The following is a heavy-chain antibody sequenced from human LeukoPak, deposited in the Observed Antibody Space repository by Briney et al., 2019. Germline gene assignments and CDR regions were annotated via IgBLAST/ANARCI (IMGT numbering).Heavy chain of an antibody. J-gene: IGHJ4*02. Sequence: TXSXTCXVXGGSFXGYYWSWIRQPPGKGLEWIGEINHSGSTNYNPSLKSRVTISVNTSKNKFSLKLSSVTAADTAVYYCARRSIAVAGIFDYWGQGTLVTVSS. V-gene: IGHV4-34*01. CDR2: INHSGST. D-gene: IGHD6-19*01. CDR1: GGSFXGYY. CDR3: ARRSIAVAGIFDY.